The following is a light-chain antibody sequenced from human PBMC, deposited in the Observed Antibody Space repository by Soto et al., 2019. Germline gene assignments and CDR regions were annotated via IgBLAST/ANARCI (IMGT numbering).Light chain of an antibody. CDR1: QSVSRR. V-gene: IGKV3-20*01. CDR3: QQYYSSPPT. CDR2: GAS. J-gene: IGKJ1*01. Sequence: EIVLTQSPGTLSLSPGGRATLSCRASQSVSRRLAWYQHRPGQSPRLLISGASMRASGVPVRFSGSGSGTDFTLTITSLQAEDVAVYYCQQYYSSPPTFGQGTKVDIK.